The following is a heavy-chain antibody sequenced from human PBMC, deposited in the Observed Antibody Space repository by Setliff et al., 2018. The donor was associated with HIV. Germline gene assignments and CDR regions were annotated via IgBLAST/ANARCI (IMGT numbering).Heavy chain of an antibody. D-gene: IGHD4-17*01. CDR3: AKAVRYGGNNYFDY. CDR2: ITGGGVTT. V-gene: IGHV3-23*01. Sequence: GGSLRLSCAASGFTFVSCAMNWVRQAPGKGLEWVSSITGGGVTTYYADSVKGRFTISRDNSKNTLYLQMNSLRDEDTAIYYCAKAVRYGGNNYFDYWGQGSLVTVSS. J-gene: IGHJ4*02. CDR1: GFTFVSCA.